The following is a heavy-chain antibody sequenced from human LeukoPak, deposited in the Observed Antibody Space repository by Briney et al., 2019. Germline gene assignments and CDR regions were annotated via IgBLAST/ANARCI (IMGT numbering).Heavy chain of an antibody. D-gene: IGHD2-2*01. V-gene: IGHV1-24*01. J-gene: IGHJ6*02. CDR1: GYTLTELS. Sequence: AAVKVSCKVSGYTLTELSMHWVRQARGKGLEWAGGFDPEDGETIYAQKFQGRVTMTEDTSTDTAYMELNSLRSDDTAVYYCATDPGEIVPAAKGPRGDYCYGMDVWGQRTTVTVSS. CDR2: FDPEDGET. CDR3: ATDPGEIVPAAKGPRGDYCYGMDV.